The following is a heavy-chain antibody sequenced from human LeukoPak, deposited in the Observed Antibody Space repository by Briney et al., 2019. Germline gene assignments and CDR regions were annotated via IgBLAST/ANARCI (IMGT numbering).Heavy chain of an antibody. CDR3: VKDLASDYGDPSEPGGPSY. CDR2: ISGSGGST. D-gene: IGHD4-17*01. V-gene: IGHV3-23*01. Sequence: PGGSLRLSCAASGFTFISYAMSWVRQAPGKGLEWVSAISGSGGSTYYADSVKGRFTISRDNSKNTLYLQMNSLRAEDTAVYYCVKDLASDYGDPSEPGGPSYWGQGTLVTVSS. CDR1: GFTFISYA. J-gene: IGHJ4*02.